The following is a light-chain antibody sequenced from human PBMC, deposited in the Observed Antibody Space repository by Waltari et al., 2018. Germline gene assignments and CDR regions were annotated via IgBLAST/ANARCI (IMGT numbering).Light chain of an antibody. J-gene: IGLJ3*02. CDR3: QSYDSSLTGFWV. CDR2: GSI. Sequence: QSLLTQPPSVSGAPGKRITISSTGSRSPIGAGYGVTRYQQCPGTPPKLLFFGSINRASGVPDRFSGSKSGTSASLAITGLQPEDEADYYCQSYDSSLTGFWVFGGGTKLTVV. V-gene: IGLV1-40*01. CDR1: RSPIGAGYG.